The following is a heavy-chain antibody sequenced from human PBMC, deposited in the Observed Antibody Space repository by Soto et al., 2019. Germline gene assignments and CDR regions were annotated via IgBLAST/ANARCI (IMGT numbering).Heavy chain of an antibody. J-gene: IGHJ4*02. CDR2: INPFNGKT. Sequence: QVQLVQSGAEVKMTGASVKVSCKASGYTFVSCGITWVRQGPGQGLEWMGWINPFNGKTNYAQKVQDRVTLTTDTSTSTAYMELRGLRSDDTAVYYCVRDFDGSGSYYTGYWGPGTLVTVSS. V-gene: IGHV1-18*01. CDR3: VRDFDGSGSYYTGY. CDR1: GYTFVSCG. D-gene: IGHD3-10*01.